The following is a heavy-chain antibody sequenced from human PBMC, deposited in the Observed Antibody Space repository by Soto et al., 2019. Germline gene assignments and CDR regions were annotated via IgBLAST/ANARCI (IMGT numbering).Heavy chain of an antibody. CDR2: IIPIFGTA. CDR3: ARGNDFWSGYYGYYYGMDV. V-gene: IGHV1-69*13. J-gene: IGHJ6*02. CDR1: GGTFSSYA. Sequence: SVKVSCKASGGTFSSYAISWVRQAPGQGLEWMGGIIPIFGTANYAQKFQGRVTITADESTSTAYMELSSLRSEDTAVYYCARGNDFWSGYYGYYYGMDVWGLGTTVTVSS. D-gene: IGHD3-3*01.